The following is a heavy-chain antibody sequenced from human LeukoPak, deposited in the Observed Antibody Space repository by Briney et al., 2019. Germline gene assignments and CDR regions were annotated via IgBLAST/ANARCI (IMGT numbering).Heavy chain of an antibody. CDR3: ATVTMTQDLQAPFFDP. D-gene: IGHD3-22*01. CDR2: IYHSGST. J-gene: IGHJ5*02. CDR1: GGSISSSNW. Sequence: SETLSLTCAVSGGSISSSNWWSWVRQPPGKGLEWIGEIYHSGSTNYNPSLKSRVTISVDKSKNQFSLKLSSVTAADTAVYYCATVTMTQDLQAPFFDPWGQGTLVTVSS. V-gene: IGHV4-4*02.